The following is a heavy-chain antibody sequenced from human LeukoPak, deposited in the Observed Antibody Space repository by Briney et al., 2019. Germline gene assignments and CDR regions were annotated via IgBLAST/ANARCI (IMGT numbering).Heavy chain of an antibody. CDR3: ARDHEFSLPYYDFWSGYYKKQVWFDP. D-gene: IGHD3-3*01. Sequence: ASVKVSCKASGYTFTSYAMNWVRQAPGQGLEWMGWINTNTGNPTYAQGFTGRFVFSLDTSVSTAYLQISSLKAEDTAVYYCARDHEFSLPYYDFWSGYYKKQVWFDPWGQGTLVTVSS. CDR2: INTNTGNP. CDR1: GYTFTSYA. J-gene: IGHJ5*02. V-gene: IGHV7-4-1*02.